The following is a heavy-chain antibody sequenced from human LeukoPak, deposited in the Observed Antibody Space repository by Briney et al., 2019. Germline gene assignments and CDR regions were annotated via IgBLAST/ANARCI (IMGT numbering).Heavy chain of an antibody. D-gene: IGHD3-22*01. CDR3: ARGYYYDSSGYSDY. Sequence: SETLSLTCTVSGGSISSYYWSWIRQPPGKGLEWIGYIYYSGSTNYNPSLKSRVTISVDTSKNQFSLKPSSVTAADTAVYYCARGYYYDSSGYSDYWGQGTLVTVSS. CDR2: IYYSGST. CDR1: GGSISSYY. J-gene: IGHJ4*02. V-gene: IGHV4-59*08.